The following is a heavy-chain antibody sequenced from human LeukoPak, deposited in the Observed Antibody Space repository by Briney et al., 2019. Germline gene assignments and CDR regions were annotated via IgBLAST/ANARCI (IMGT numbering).Heavy chain of an antibody. Sequence: SETLSLTCTVSGGSISSYYWSWIRQPAGKGLEWIGRIYTSGSTNYNPSLKSRVTMSVDTSKNQFSLKLSSVTAADTAVYYCARELRLYYDRTGYYMNHVGVFDLWGQGTMVNVAS. J-gene: IGHJ3*01. D-gene: IGHD3-22*01. CDR3: ARELRLYYDRTGYYMNHVGVFDL. CDR2: IYTSGST. CDR1: GGSISSYY. V-gene: IGHV4-4*07.